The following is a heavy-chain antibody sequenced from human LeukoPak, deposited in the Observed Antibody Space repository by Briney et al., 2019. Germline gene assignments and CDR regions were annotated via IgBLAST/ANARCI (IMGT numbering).Heavy chain of an antibody. CDR3: ARERVVSDYNWFDP. V-gene: IGHV4-34*01. CDR1: GASFAGYS. J-gene: IGHJ5*02. Sequence: SETLSLTCAVHGASFAGYSWSWIRQSPGKGLEWIGEVNRVGYTIYNPSLKSRVNISIDTSTTQFSLRLSSVTVADTSVYFCARERVVSDYNWFDPWGQGTLVTVSS. D-gene: IGHD6-25*01. CDR2: VNRVGYT.